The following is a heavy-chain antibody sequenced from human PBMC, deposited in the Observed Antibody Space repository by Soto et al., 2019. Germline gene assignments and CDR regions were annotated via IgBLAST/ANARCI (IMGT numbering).Heavy chain of an antibody. CDR3: ARGAFHNYYVDY. CDR2: IKGDESTT. J-gene: IGHJ4*02. V-gene: IGHV3-74*01. Sequence: EVQLVESGGDSVQPGGYLRLSCAASGFTFSTYWMHWVRQAPGEGLLWVSRIKGDESTTSSADSVKGRFTISRDNAKNTVYLHMNSLRADDTAVYYCARGAFHNYYVDYWGQGTLVTVSS. D-gene: IGHD3-16*01. CDR1: GFTFSTYW.